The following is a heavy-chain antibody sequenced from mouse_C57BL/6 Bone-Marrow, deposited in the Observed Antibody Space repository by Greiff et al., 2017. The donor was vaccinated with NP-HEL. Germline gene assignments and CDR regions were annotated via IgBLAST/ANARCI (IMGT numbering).Heavy chain of an antibody. D-gene: IGHD1-1*01. Sequence: QVQLQQSGAELARPGASVKMSCKASGYTFTSYTMHWVKQRHGQGLEWIGYINPSSGYTKYNQKFKDKATLTADKSSSTADMQLSSLTSEDSAVYYCARRGKFYYYGSSYFDYWGQGTTLTVSS. CDR2: INPSSGYT. CDR3: ARRGKFYYYGSSYFDY. J-gene: IGHJ2*01. CDR1: GYTFTSYT. V-gene: IGHV1-4*01.